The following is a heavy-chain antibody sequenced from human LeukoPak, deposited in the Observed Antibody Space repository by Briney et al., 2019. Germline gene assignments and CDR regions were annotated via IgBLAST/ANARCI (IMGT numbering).Heavy chain of an antibody. Sequence: PGGSLRLSCAASGFTFSDAYMDWVRQAPGKGLEWVGRVRNKPNGYTTDYAASVKGRFIISRDDSENSMYLQMNRLKTEDTAVYYSTRVGPGDYFHSWGQGTLVTVSS. CDR2: VRNKPNGYTT. CDR3: TRVGPGDYFHS. J-gene: IGHJ4*02. D-gene: IGHD4-17*01. V-gene: IGHV3-72*01. CDR1: GFTFSDAY.